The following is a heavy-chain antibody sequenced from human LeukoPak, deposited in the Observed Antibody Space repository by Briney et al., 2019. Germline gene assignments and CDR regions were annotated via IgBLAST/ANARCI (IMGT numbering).Heavy chain of an antibody. Sequence: GGSLRLSCAASGFTFSSYSMNWVRQAPGKGLEWVSFLSSASSYIYYADSVKGRFTISRDNAKNSLYLQMNSLTAEDTAVYYCARKMKTGDRVGTFDIWGQGTMVTVSS. D-gene: IGHD1-1*01. V-gene: IGHV3-21*01. CDR1: GFTFSSYS. J-gene: IGHJ3*02. CDR2: LSSASSYI. CDR3: ARKMKTGDRVGTFDI.